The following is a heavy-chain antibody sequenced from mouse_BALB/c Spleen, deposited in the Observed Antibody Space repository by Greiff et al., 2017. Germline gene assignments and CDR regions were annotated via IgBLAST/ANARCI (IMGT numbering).Heavy chain of an antibody. Sequence: QVQLKESGPGLVAPSQSLSITCTVSGFSLTSYGVHWVRQPPGKGLEWLGVIWAGGSTNYNSALMSRLSISKDNSKSQVFLKMNSLQTDDTAMYYCAREGGLRKNYYFDYWGQGTTLTVSS. D-gene: IGHD2-4*01. J-gene: IGHJ2*01. CDR1: GFSLTSYG. V-gene: IGHV2-9*02. CDR2: IWAGGST. CDR3: AREGGLRKNYYFDY.